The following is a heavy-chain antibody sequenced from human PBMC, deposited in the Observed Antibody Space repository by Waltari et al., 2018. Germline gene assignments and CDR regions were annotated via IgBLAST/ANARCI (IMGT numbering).Heavy chain of an antibody. V-gene: IGHV4-59*08. CDR2: IYYSGST. Sequence: QVQLQESGPGLVKPSETLSLTCTVSGGSISSYYWSWIRQPPGKGLEGIGYIYYSGSTNYNPSRKSRVTISVDTSKNQFSLKLSSVTAADTAVYYCARHGIVGYCSSTSCYPVDAFDIWGQGTMVTVSS. J-gene: IGHJ3*02. CDR1: GGSISSYY. D-gene: IGHD2-2*01. CDR3: ARHGIVGYCSSTSCYPVDAFDI.